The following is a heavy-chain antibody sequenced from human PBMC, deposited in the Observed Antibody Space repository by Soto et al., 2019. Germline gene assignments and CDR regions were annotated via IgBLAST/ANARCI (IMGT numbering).Heavy chain of an antibody. D-gene: IGHD2-15*01. CDR2: ISGSGGST. Sequence: EVQLLESGGGLVQPGGSLRLSCAASGFTFSSYAMSWVRQAAGKGLEWVSAISGSGGSTYYADSVKGRFTISRDNSKNTLYLHMNSLRAEYTAVYYCATYPLYCSGGSCYSSGFDYWGQGTLVTVSS. CDR1: GFTFSSYA. CDR3: ATYPLYCSGGSCYSSGFDY. J-gene: IGHJ4*02. V-gene: IGHV3-23*01.